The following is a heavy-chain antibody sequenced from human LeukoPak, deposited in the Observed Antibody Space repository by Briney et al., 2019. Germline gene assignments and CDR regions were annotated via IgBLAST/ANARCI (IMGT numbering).Heavy chain of an antibody. Sequence: GGSLRLSCAVSAFTFSDNYMTWIRQAPGKGLESVSYISHRGTDISYADSVKGRFTISRDNAKNSLYLQMNSLRAEDTAVYYCARALNLLDPVTLDYWGQGTLVTVSS. V-gene: IGHV3-11*01. D-gene: IGHD1-1*01. CDR3: ARALNLLDPVTLDY. CDR2: ISHRGTDI. J-gene: IGHJ4*02. CDR1: AFTFSDNY.